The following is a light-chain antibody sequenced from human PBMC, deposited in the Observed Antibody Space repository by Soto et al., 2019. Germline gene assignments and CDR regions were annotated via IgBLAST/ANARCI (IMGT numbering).Light chain of an antibody. CDR2: GAS. CDR1: QTVSSNY. CDR3: QQYGSSISYT. Sequence: VLTQSPGTLSLSPGERATLSCRASQTVSSNYLAWYQQKPGQAPRLLIYGASSRATGVPDRFSGSGSGTDFTLTISRLEPEDFAVYYCQQYGSSISYTFGQGTK. J-gene: IGKJ2*01. V-gene: IGKV3-20*01.